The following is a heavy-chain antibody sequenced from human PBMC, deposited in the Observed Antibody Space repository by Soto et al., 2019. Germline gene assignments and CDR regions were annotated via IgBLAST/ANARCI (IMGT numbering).Heavy chain of an antibody. V-gene: IGHV4-38-2*01. J-gene: IGHJ4*02. D-gene: IGHD2-15*01. CDR2: IYHSGST. Sequence: NPSETLSLTCAVSGDSISSVYFWGWIRQPPGKGLEWIGSIYHSGSTYYNPSLKSRVTISVDTSKNQFSLKLNSVTAADSAVYYCARRRSVGHVEYFGQGTLVTVSS. CDR3: ARRRSVGHVEY. CDR1: GDSISSVYF.